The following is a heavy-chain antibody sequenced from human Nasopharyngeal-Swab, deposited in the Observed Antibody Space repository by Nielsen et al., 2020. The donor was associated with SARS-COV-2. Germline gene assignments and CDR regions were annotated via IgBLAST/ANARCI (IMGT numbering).Heavy chain of an antibody. CDR1: GFTFSNYA. CDR3: VKGYDDYAWGSFDI. V-gene: IGHV3-23*01. J-gene: IGHJ3*02. CDR2: IGGGGDTT. Sequence: GESLKISCVASGFTFSNYAMSWVRRAPGKGLEWVSSIGGGGDTTYYADSVKGRFTVSRDNSKYSQYLQMNSLRAEDTAVYYCVKGYDDYAWGSFDIWGQGTMVTVSS. D-gene: IGHD4-17*01.